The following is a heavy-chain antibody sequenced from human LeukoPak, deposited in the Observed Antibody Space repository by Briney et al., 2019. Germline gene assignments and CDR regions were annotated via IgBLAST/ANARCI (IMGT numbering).Heavy chain of an antibody. CDR3: AKNGKYQLLGSWCDS. CDR2: ISGSGATT. Sequence: GGSLTLSCAASGFTFSSYAMSWVRQAPGKGLEWVSAISGSGATTYYADSVKGRFTISRDNSKNTLYLQMDSLRGDDTAVYYCAKNGKYQLLGSWCDSWGQGTLVTVSS. V-gene: IGHV3-23*01. D-gene: IGHD2-2*01. J-gene: IGHJ5*01. CDR1: GFTFSSYA.